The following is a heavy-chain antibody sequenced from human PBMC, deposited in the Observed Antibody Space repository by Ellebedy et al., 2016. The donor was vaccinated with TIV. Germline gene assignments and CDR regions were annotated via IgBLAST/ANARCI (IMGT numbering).Heavy chain of an antibody. Sequence: PGGSLRLSCAASGFSFRSYWMSWVRQAPGKGLEWVANIYQDGSVQYYVDSVKGRFTISRDNANNSLFLQMNSLRAEDTAVYYCARRGSYGDYAVQVNSWFDPWGRGTLVTVSS. J-gene: IGHJ5*02. D-gene: IGHD4-17*01. CDR3: ARRGSYGDYAVQVNSWFDP. CDR1: GFSFRSYW. V-gene: IGHV3-7*01. CDR2: IYQDGSVQ.